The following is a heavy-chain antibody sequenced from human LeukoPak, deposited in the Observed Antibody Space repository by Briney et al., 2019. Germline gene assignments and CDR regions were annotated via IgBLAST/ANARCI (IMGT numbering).Heavy chain of an antibody. D-gene: IGHD3-10*01. V-gene: IGHV1-24*01. CDR1: GYTLTELS. CDR2: FDPEDGET. J-gene: IGHJ5*02. Sequence: ASVKVSCKVSGYTLTELSMHWVRQAPGKGLEWMGGFDPEDGETIYAQKFQGRVTMTRDTSASTAYMELSSLRSEDTAVYYCARDLGRVNLWSKTINWFDPWGQGTLVTVSS. CDR3: ARDLGRVNLWSKTINWFDP.